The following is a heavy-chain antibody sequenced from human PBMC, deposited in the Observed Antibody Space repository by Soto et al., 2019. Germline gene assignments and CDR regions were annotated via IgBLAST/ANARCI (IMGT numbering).Heavy chain of an antibody. CDR1: GGSISSGDYY. V-gene: IGHV4-30-4*01. CDR2: IYYSGST. D-gene: IGHD3-22*01. J-gene: IGHJ6*02. CDR3: ARHSSLDYYDSSGYFHSYYYYGMDV. Sequence: SETLSLTCTVSGGSISSGDYYWSWIRQPPGKGLEWIGYIYYSGSTYYNPSLKSRVTISVDTSKNQFSLKLSSVTAADTAVYYCARHSSLDYYDSSGYFHSYYYYGMDVWGQGTTVTVSS.